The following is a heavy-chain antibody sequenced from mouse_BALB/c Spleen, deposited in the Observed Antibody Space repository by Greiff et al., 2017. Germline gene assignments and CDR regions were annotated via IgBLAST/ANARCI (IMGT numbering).Heavy chain of an antibody. J-gene: IGHJ4*01. V-gene: IGHV5-17*02. Sequence: EVKLEESGGGLVQPGGSRKLSCAASGFTFSSFGMHWVRQAPEKGLEWVAYISSGSSTIYYADTVKGRFTISRDNPKNTLFLQMTSLRSEDTAMYYCARSTATNYYAMDYWGQGTSVTVSS. CDR1: GFTFSSFG. D-gene: IGHD1-2*01. CDR3: ARSTATNYYAMDY. CDR2: ISSGSSTI.